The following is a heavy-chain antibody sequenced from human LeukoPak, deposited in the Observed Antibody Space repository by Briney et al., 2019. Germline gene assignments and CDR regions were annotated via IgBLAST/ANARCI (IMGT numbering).Heavy chain of an antibody. CDR1: GYTFTSYD. CDR3: ARGRDWRYNWFDP. J-gene: IGHJ5*02. Sequence: GSVKVSCKASGYTFTSYDISWVRQATGQGLEWMGWMNPNRGDTGYAQKFQGRVTMTRNTSISTAYMELSSLRSEDTAVYYCARGRDWRYNWFDPWGQGTLVTVS. CDR2: MNPNRGDT. V-gene: IGHV1-8*01. D-gene: IGHD3-3*01.